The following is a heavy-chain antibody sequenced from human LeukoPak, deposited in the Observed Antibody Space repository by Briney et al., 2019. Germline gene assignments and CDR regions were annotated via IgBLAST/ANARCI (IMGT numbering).Heavy chain of an antibody. D-gene: IGHD3-22*01. V-gene: IGHV1-69*04. CDR3: ARDVYYYDSSGTSYYFDY. Sequence: EASVKVSCKASGGTFSDISWVRQAPGQGLEWMGRIIPLLGIANYAQKFQGRVTITADKSTSTAYMKLSSLRSEDTAVYYCARDVYYYDSSGTSYYFDYWGQGTLVTVSS. J-gene: IGHJ4*02. CDR2: IIPLLGIA. CDR1: GGTFSD.